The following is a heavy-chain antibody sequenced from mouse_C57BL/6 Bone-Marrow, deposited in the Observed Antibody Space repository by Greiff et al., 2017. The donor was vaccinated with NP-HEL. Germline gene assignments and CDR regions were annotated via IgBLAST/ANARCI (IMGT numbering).Heavy chain of an antibody. CDR3: TRSGSSWGFAY. CDR1: GYTFTSYW. D-gene: IGHD1-1*01. J-gene: IGHJ3*01. CDR2: IYPGNSDT. V-gene: IGHV1-5*01. Sequence: EVQLQQSGTVLARPGASVKMSCKTSGYTFTSYWMHWVKQRPGQGLEWIGAIYPGNSDTSYNQKFKGKAKLTAVTSASTAYMALSSLTNEDSAVYYGTRSGSSWGFAYWGQGTLVTVSA.